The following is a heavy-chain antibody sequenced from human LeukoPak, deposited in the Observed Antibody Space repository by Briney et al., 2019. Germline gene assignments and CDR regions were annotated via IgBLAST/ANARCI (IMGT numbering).Heavy chain of an antibody. CDR3: ASRITAAGTENDY. CDR2: IDPSDSYT. V-gene: IGHV5-10-1*01. CDR1: GYSFTSYW. J-gene: IGHJ4*02. Sequence: GESLRISCKGSGYSFTSYWISWVRQMPGKGLGWMGRIDPSDSYTNYSPSFQGHVTISADKSISTAYLQWSSLKASDTAMYYCASRITAAGTENDYWGQGTLVTVSS. D-gene: IGHD6-13*01.